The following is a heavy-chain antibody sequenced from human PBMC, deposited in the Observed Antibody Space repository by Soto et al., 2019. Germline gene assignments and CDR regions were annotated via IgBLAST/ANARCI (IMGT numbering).Heavy chain of an antibody. V-gene: IGHV1-8*01. D-gene: IGHD3-3*01. J-gene: IGHJ6*02. CDR1: GYTFSGYD. CDR2: VSPDSGST. Sequence: QVQLVQSGAEVKKPGASVRVSCKASGYTFSGYDINWVRQATGQGLEWMGWVSPDSGSTGYAGIFQGRVTMTWDRYTTTAYMDLSRLTSEDSAVYYCARATELRYVEWSVYRGGNYAMDVWGQGTTVTVSS. CDR3: ARATELRYVEWSVYRGGNYAMDV.